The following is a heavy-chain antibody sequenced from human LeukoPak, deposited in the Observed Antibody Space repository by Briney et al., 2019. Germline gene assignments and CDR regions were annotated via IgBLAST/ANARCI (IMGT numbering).Heavy chain of an antibody. J-gene: IGHJ3*02. CDR3: ARLRFGPDDAFDI. V-gene: IGHV5-51*01. D-gene: IGHD3-10*01. CDR2: IYPGGSDT. Sequence: GESLKISCKGSGSRSTSYWIIWGRQLAAKGLEWMGLIYPGGSDTTYSPSSQGQVTISADKSISTAYLQWSSLKAADTAMYYCARLRFGPDDAFDIWGQGTMVTVSS. CDR1: GSRSTSYW.